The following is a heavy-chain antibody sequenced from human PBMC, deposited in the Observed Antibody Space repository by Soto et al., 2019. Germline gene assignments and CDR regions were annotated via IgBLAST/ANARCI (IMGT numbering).Heavy chain of an antibody. J-gene: IGHJ6*03. V-gene: IGHV3-64*01. CDR1: GFTFSSYA. D-gene: IGHD4-4*01. Sequence: GGSLRVSCAASGFTFSSYALHWVRQAPGKGLEHVSAISSNGGSTYYANSVKGRFTISRDNSKNTLYLQMGSLRAEDMAVYYCARDRGSNYDYYYYYMDVWGKGTTVTVSS. CDR3: ARDRGSNYDYYYYYMDV. CDR2: ISSNGGST.